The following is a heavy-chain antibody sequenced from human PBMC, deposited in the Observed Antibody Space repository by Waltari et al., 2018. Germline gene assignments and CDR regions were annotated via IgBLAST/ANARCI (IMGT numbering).Heavy chain of an antibody. V-gene: IGHV1-24*01. D-gene: IGHD3-22*01. CDR1: GYTLTDLS. CDR2: LDPEDGET. J-gene: IGHJ3*02. Sequence: QVQLVQSGAEVKQPGASVQVSCTVSGYTLTDLSMHWVRQAPGNGLEWVGGLDPEDGETSDAQKFHGRVTKTEDTSTDTADRDRCSRRAEEPAVEYCARQERVNDDDSSGYEDDLDIGGKGTRATVSS. CDR3: ARQERVNDDDSSGYEDDLDI.